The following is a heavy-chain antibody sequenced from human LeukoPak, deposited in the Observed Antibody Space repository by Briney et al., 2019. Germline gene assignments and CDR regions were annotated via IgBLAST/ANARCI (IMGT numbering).Heavy chain of an antibody. CDR2: TNHSGST. D-gene: IGHD2-8*01. J-gene: IGHJ5*02. Sequence: SETLSLTCAVYGGSFSGYYWSWIRQPPGKGLEWIGETNHSGSTNYNPSLKSRVTISVDTSKNQFSLKLSSATAADTAVYYCARGGGYCTNGVCYNFRWFDPWGQGTLVTVSS. CDR1: GGSFSGYY. CDR3: ARGGGYCTNGVCYNFRWFDP. V-gene: IGHV4-34*01.